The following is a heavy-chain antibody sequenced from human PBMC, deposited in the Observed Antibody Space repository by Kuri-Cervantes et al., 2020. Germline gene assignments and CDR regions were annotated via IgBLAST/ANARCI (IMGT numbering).Heavy chain of an antibody. CDR2: ISSTSTTI. CDR1: GFMFSSFA. CDR3: ASAVMVTAFDV. Sequence: GESLKISCAASGFMFSSFAMNWVRQAPGKGLEWVSYISSTSTTIYYADSVKGRFTISRDNAKNSLSLQMNSLRAEDTAVYYCASAVMVTAFDVWGQGTMVTDSS. V-gene: IGHV3-48*01. D-gene: IGHD2-21*02. J-gene: IGHJ3*01.